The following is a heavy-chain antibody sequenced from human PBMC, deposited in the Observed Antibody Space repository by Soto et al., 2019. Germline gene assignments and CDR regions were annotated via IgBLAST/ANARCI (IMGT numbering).Heavy chain of an antibody. V-gene: IGHV4-39*01. D-gene: IGHD3-9*01. Sequence: SETLSLTGTVSGVSISSSNDYWGWIRQPPGKGLEWIGSIYYIGSTYSNPSLKSRSSISVGTSKNQFSLKLSSVPAAEPAVYYCARIGISTGYPRWFDPWGPGTLVTVSS. CDR2: IYYIGST. CDR1: GVSISSSNDY. CDR3: ARIGISTGYPRWFDP. J-gene: IGHJ5*02.